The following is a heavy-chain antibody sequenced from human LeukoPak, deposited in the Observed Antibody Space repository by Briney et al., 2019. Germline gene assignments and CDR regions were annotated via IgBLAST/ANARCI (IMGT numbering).Heavy chain of an antibody. CDR2: IYYSGST. CDR3: ARDQYYYDSSGLRTMDV. CDR1: GGSISSYY. Sequence: SETLSLTCTVSGGSISSYYWSWIRQPPGKGLEWIGYIYYSGSTNYNPSLKSRVTISVDTSKNQFSLKLSSVTAADTAVYYCARDQYYYDSSGLRTMDVWGKGTTVTISS. D-gene: IGHD3-22*01. V-gene: IGHV4-59*12. J-gene: IGHJ6*03.